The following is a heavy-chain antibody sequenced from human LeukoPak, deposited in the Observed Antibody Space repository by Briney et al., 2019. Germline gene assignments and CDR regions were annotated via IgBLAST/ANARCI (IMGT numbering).Heavy chain of an antibody. D-gene: IGHD6-13*01. CDR2: ISGSGGST. CDR3: AKDRHSSSWYTQYNWFDP. V-gene: IGHV3-23*01. Sequence: GGSPRLSCAASGFTFSSYAMSWVRQAPGKGLEWVSAISGSGGSTYYADSVKGRFTISRDNSKNTLYLQMNSLRAEDTAVYYCAKDRHSSSWYTQYNWFDPWGQGTLVTVSS. J-gene: IGHJ5*02. CDR1: GFTFSSYA.